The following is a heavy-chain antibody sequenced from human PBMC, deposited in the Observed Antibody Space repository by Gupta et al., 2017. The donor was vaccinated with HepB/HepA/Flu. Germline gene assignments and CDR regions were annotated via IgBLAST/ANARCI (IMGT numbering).Heavy chain of an antibody. V-gene: IGHV3-9*01. D-gene: IGHD5-12*01. J-gene: IGHJ4*02. CDR1: GFTFDDYA. CDR2: ISWNSGSI. Sequence: EVQLVESGGGLVQPGRSLRLSCAASGFTFDDYAMHWVRQAPGKGLEWVSGISWNSGSIGYADSVKGRFTISRDNAKNSLYLQMNSLRAEDTALYYCAKGQYSGYDYPTDYWGQGTLVTGSS. CDR3: AKGQYSGYDYPTDY.